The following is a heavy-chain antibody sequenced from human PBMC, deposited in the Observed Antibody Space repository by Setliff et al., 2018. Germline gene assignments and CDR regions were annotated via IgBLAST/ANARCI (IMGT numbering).Heavy chain of an antibody. Sequence: GGSLRLSCAASGFTFSSYGMHWVRQAPGKGLEWVAVISYDGSNKYYADSVKSRFTISRDNSKNTLYLQMNSLRAEDTAIYYCAKVGVLGVFLVFDPWGQGTLVTVSS. V-gene: IGHV3-30*18. J-gene: IGHJ5*02. CDR2: ISYDGSNK. D-gene: IGHD3-16*01. CDR1: GFTFSSYG. CDR3: AKVGVLGVFLVFDP.